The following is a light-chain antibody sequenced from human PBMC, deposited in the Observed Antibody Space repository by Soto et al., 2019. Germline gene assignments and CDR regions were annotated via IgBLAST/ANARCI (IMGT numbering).Light chain of an antibody. CDR2: GAS. V-gene: IGKV3-20*01. CDR3: QQYGSSPLT. CDR1: QSVNTNY. J-gene: IGKJ4*01. Sequence: EIVLTQSPGTLSLSPGERATLACRASQSVNTNYLAWYQQKPGQAPKLLIYGASRRATGIPDRFSGSGSGTDFTLTISRLEPEDFAVYYCQQYGSSPLTFGGGTKVEIK.